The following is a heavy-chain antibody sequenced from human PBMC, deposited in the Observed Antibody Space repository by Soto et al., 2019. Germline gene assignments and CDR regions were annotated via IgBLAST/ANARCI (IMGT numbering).Heavy chain of an antibody. CDR2: AQPGYSDT. D-gene: IGHD6-13*01. Sequence: PGESLKISCQASGYRFSSFWIGWVRQMPGKGLEWMGIAQPGYSDTRYSPAFQGHVTISADESTNTAYLQWSRLRASDTAMYFCARHGYSSSWYPEHWGQGTLVTVSS. CDR3: ARHGYSSSWYPEH. V-gene: IGHV5-51*01. CDR1: GYRFSSFW. J-gene: IGHJ4*02.